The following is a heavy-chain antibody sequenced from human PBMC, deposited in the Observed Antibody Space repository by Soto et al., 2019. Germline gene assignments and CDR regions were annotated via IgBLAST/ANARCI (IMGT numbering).Heavy chain of an antibody. V-gene: IGHV1-3*04. CDR3: ARAERFPRSWFDP. Sequence: GASVKVSCKASGYNFTNYALHWVRQAPGRSLEWLGWLHTGTGSTKYSQKFQGRLTVTRDTSASAAYMELTSLRSEDTAMYFCARAERFPRSWFDPWGQGTQVTVS. D-gene: IGHD6-19*01. CDR1: GYNFTNYA. J-gene: IGHJ5*02. CDR2: LHTGTGST.